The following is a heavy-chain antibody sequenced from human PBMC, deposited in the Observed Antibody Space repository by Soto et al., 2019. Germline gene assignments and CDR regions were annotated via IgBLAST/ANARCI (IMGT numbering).Heavy chain of an antibody. CDR1: GGTFSSYA. D-gene: IGHD3-10*01. Sequence: QVQLVQSGAEVKKPGSSVKVSCKASGGTFSSYAISWVRQAPGQGLEWMGGIIPIFGTANYAQKFQGRVTITGDESTSPAYMELSSLRSEDTAVYYCARERGYYYGSGSYRLFDYWGQGTLVTVSS. J-gene: IGHJ4*02. CDR3: ARERGYYYGSGSYRLFDY. CDR2: IIPIFGTA. V-gene: IGHV1-69*19.